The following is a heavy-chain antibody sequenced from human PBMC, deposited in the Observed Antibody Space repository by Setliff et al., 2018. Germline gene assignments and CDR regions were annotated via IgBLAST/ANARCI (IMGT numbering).Heavy chain of an antibody. CDR1: GGSVSSASHY. J-gene: IGHJ1*01. V-gene: IGHV4-39*07. CDR3: ARVDFTMIQGVIGH. Sequence: SETLSLTCTVSGGSVSSASHYWGWIRQAPGKGIEWIGSVYYSGYTYYKPSLQSRVTMSVDTSKNQFFLKLTSVTAADTAVYYCARVDFTMIQGVIGHWGQGTLVTVSS. D-gene: IGHD3-10*01. CDR2: VYYSGYT.